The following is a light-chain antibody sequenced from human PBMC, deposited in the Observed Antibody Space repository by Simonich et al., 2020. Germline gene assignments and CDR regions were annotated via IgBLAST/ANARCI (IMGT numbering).Light chain of an antibody. CDR3: QQYGSSPPSYT. CDR1: RSVSSN. CDR2: GAS. Sequence: EIVMTQSPATLSVSPGERATHSCRASRSVSSNLAVDQQKPGQAPRLLIYGASTRATCIPDRFSGSGSGTDFTLTISRLEPEDFAVYYCQQYGSSPPSYTFGQGTKLEIK. V-gene: IGKV3-20*01. J-gene: IGKJ2*01.